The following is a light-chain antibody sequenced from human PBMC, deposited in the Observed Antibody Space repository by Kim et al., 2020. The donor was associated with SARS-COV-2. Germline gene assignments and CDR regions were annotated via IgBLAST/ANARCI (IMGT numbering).Light chain of an antibody. Sequence: GQSVTISCTGTSSDLGGYNYVSWYRQHPGKAPKLMIYEDSKRPSGVPDRFSGSKSGNTASLTVSGLQAEDEADYYCSSYAGSNNLVFGGGTQLTVL. CDR1: SSDLGGYNY. J-gene: IGLJ2*01. V-gene: IGLV2-8*01. CDR2: EDS. CDR3: SSYAGSNNLV.